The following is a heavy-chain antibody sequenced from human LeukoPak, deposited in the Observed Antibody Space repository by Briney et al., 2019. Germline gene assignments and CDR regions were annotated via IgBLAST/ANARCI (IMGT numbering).Heavy chain of an antibody. Sequence: SETLSLTCTVSGGSISSYYWSWIRQPPGKGLEWIGYIYYSGSTNYNPSLKSRVTISVDTSKNQFSLKLSSVTAADTAVCYCARVASYGENWFDPWGQGTLVTVSS. D-gene: IGHD3-10*01. CDR2: IYYSGST. CDR3: ARVASYGENWFDP. CDR1: GGSISSYY. J-gene: IGHJ5*02. V-gene: IGHV4-59*01.